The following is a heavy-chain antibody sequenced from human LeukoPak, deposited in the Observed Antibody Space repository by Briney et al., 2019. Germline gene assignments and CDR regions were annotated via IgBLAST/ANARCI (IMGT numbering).Heavy chain of an antibody. CDR3: ARGEGTLAGRRWPYSFYYYVDV. CDR1: GGSFSDYY. J-gene: IGHJ6*03. CDR2: INHSGAT. D-gene: IGHD6-19*01. V-gene: IGHV4-34*01. Sequence: SETLSLTCVVYGGSFSDYYWTWGRQPPRQGLEWVGEINHSGATKYNPSLKSRGTISIPTSNNQFSLKLNSVTAADTAVYYCARGEGTLAGRRWPYSFYYYVDVWGKGTTVTVSS.